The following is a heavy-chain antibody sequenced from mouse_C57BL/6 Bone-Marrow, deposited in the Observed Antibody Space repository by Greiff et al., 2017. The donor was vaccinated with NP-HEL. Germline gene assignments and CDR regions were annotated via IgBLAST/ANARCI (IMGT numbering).Heavy chain of an antibody. Sequence: EVQLVESGGDLVKPGGSLKLSCAASGFTFSSYGMSWVRQTPDKRLEWVATISSGGSYTYYPDSVKGRFTISRDNATNTLYLQMSSLKSEDTAMYYCARHGGYGSPFYYFDYWGQGTTLTVSS. CDR2: ISSGGSYT. CDR1: GFTFSSYG. J-gene: IGHJ2*01. D-gene: IGHD1-1*01. CDR3: ARHGGYGSPFYYFDY. V-gene: IGHV5-6*01.